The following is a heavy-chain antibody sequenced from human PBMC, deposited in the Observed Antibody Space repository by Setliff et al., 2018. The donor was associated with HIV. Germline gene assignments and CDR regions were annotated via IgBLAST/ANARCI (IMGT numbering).Heavy chain of an antibody. J-gene: IGHJ1*01. CDR2: MNPHTGVS. V-gene: IGHV1-8*01. CDR3: ARERLGRSGFEYLQH. Sequence: ASVKVSCKASGHTFTNVDIHWLRRATGQGLEWMGWMNPHTGVSGYALKFQARVTMTRDTSISTAYMELSTLRSEDTAVYYCARERLGRSGFEYLQHWGQGTLVTVSS. D-gene: IGHD3-22*01. CDR1: GHTFTNVD.